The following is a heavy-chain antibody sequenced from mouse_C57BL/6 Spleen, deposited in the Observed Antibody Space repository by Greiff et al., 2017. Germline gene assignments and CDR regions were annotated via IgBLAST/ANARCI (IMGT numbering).Heavy chain of an antibody. CDR3: ARGALYYDKYDYYAMDY. CDR1: GYTFTSYG. CDR2: IYPRSGNT. Sequence: VQLQQSGAELARPGASVKLSCKASGYTFTSYGISWVKQRTGQGLEWIGEIYPRSGNTYYNEKFKGKATMTVDKSSSTAYMELRSLTSEDSAVYFCARGALYYDKYDYYAMDYWGQGTSVTVSS. V-gene: IGHV1-81*01. D-gene: IGHD2-1*01. J-gene: IGHJ4*01.